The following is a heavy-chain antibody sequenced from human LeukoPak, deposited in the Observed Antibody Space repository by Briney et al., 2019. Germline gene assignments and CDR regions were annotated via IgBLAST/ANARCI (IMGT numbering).Heavy chain of an antibody. V-gene: IGHV4-39*01. D-gene: IGHD3-10*01. CDR3: ARLAPTVLLWFGELFTGGFDY. J-gene: IGHJ4*02. Sequence: SETLSLTCTVSGGSISSSSYYWGWIRQPPGKGLEWIGSIYYSGSTYYNPSLKSRVTISVDTSKNQFSLKLSSVTAADTAVYYCARLAPTVLLWFGELFTGGFDYWGQGTLVTVSS. CDR1: GGSISSSSYY. CDR2: IYYSGST.